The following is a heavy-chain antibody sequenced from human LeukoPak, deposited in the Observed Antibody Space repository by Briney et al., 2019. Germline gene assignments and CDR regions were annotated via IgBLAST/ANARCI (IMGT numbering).Heavy chain of an antibody. V-gene: IGHV3-33*01. CDR1: GFTFSSYG. J-gene: IGHJ4*02. CDR2: IWYDGSNK. CDR3: AGPGAYGSGSFAY. D-gene: IGHD3-10*01. Sequence: PGGSLRLSCAASGFTFSSYGMHWVRQAPGKGLEWVAVIWYDGSNKYYADSVKGRFTISRDNSKNTLYLQMNSLRAEDTAVYYCAGPGAYGSGSFAYWGQGTLVTVSS.